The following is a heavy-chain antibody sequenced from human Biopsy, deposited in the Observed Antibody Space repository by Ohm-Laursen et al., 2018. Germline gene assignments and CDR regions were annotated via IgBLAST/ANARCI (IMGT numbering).Heavy chain of an antibody. J-gene: IGHJ6*02. CDR3: ALETTYCSGNRCYPDGMDV. V-gene: IGHV4-59*08. D-gene: IGHD2-15*01. CDR1: GGSISNLY. CDR2: MYYSGNT. Sequence: SDTLSLTCNVSGGSISNLYWSWIRQPPGKGLEWIGYMYYSGNTNYNPSLKSRVTISVDTSKNELSLKLRSVTAADTAVYYCALETTYCSGNRCYPDGMDVWGQGIAVTVS.